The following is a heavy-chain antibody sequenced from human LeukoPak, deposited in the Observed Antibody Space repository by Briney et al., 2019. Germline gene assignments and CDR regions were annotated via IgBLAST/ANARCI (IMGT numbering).Heavy chain of an antibody. Sequence: ASVKVSCKASGYTFTSYGISRVRQAPGQGLEWTGWISAYNGNTNYAQKLQGRVTMTTDTSTSTAYMELRSLRSDDTAVYYCARDPGGYYDSSGYYHRGQGTLVTVSS. CDR1: GYTFTSYG. V-gene: IGHV1-18*01. D-gene: IGHD3-22*01. J-gene: IGHJ4*02. CDR3: ARDPGGYYDSSGYYH. CDR2: ISAYNGNT.